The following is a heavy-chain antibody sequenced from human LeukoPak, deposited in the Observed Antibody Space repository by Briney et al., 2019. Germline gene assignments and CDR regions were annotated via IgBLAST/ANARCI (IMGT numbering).Heavy chain of an antibody. Sequence: PSETLSLTCAVYGGSFSTYYWSWIRQPPGKGLEWIGEINHSGSNSYNPSLKSRVTISVDTSKNQFSLKMNSVTAADTAVYYCELYTSIATHNPVDYWGPGTLVTVSS. V-gene: IGHV4-34*01. CDR1: GGSFSTYY. J-gene: IGHJ4*02. D-gene: IGHD6-6*01. CDR2: INHSGSN. CDR3: ELYTSIATHNPVDY.